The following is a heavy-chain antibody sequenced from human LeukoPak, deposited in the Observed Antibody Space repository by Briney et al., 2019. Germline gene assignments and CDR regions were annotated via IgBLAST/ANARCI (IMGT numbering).Heavy chain of an antibody. CDR2: IYPGDSDT. D-gene: IGHD6-19*01. Sequence: GESLKISCKGSGYRFTSYWIAWVRQLPGKGLEWMGIIYPGDSDTTYSPSFQGQVTISADKSISTAYLQWSSLKASDTAMYYCARHSHRYSSGWHFDYWGQGTLVTVSS. V-gene: IGHV5-51*01. CDR3: ARHSHRYSSGWHFDY. CDR1: GYRFTSYW. J-gene: IGHJ4*02.